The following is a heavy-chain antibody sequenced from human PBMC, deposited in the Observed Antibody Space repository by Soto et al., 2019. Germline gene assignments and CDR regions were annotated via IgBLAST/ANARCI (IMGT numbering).Heavy chain of an antibody. V-gene: IGHV3-30*18. CDR1: GFTFSYG. D-gene: IGHD2-15*01. CDR2: ISYDSSNK. Sequence: VQLLESGGGLIQPGGSLRLSCAASGFTFSYGIHWRRQAPGKGLEWVAYISYDSSNKFYGDSVKGRFTISNDNSKNTQFLQMNSLRAEYTAVYYCAKLVIGYCSGNTCDDYWGQGTLVADSS. CDR3: AKLVIGYCSGNTCDDY. J-gene: IGHJ4*02.